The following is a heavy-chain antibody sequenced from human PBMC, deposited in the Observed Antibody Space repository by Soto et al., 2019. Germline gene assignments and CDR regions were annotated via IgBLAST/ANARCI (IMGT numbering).Heavy chain of an antibody. CDR1: GFSFTNYW. Sequence: GESLKISCKGSGFSFTNYWISWVRQMPGKGLEWMGNIDPVDSYANYSPSFQGHVTFSVDTSISTAYLQWSSLKAPDTAMYFCARIESIARNWFDPWGQGTLVTVS. CDR3: ARIESIARNWFDP. D-gene: IGHD6-13*01. V-gene: IGHV5-10-1*01. CDR2: IDPVDSYA. J-gene: IGHJ5*02.